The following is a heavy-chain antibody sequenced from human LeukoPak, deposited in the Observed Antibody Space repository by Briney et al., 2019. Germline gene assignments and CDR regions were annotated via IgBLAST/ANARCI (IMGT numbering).Heavy chain of an antibody. D-gene: IGHD3-10*01. J-gene: IGHJ4*02. CDR1: GGTFSSYA. Sequence: GASVKVSCKASGGTFSSYAISWVRQAPGQGLEWMGGIIPIFGTANYAQKFQGRVTITADESTSTAYMELSSLRSEDTAVYYCATRYYGSGSYLNLYYFDYWGQGTLVTVSS. V-gene: IGHV1-69*13. CDR2: IIPIFGTA. CDR3: ATRYYGSGSYLNLYYFDY.